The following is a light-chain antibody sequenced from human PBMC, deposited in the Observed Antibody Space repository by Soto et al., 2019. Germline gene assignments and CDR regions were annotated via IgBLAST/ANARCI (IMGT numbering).Light chain of an antibody. V-gene: IGLV1-51*01. J-gene: IGLJ2*01. CDR3: SSYTSSSLVV. Sequence: QSVLTQPPSVSAAPGQKVTISCSGSSSNIGNNYVSWYQHLPGTAPKLLIYDNNKRPSGIPDRFSGSTSGTSATLGITGLQTGDEADYYCSSYTSSSLVVFGGGTKLTVL. CDR2: DNN. CDR1: SSNIGNNY.